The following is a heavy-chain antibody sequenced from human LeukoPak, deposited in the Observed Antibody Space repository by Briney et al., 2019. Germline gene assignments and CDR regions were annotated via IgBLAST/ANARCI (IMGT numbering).Heavy chain of an antibody. D-gene: IGHD6-13*01. Sequence: PGGSLRLSCAASGLTFSSHGMHWVRQAPRKGLERVTFISYDGSNKYYADSVKGRFTISRDNSKNTLFLQMNSLRAEDTAVYCCARQHTAATAFDYWGQGTLVTVSS. J-gene: IGHJ4*02. CDR2: ISYDGSNK. CDR3: ARQHTAATAFDY. CDR1: GLTFSSHG. V-gene: IGHV3-30*03.